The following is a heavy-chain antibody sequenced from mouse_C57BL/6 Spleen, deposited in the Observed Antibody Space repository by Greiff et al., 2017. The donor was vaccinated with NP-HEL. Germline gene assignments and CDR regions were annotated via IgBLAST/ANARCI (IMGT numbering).Heavy chain of an antibody. CDR3: ARSGYYGSTYWYFDV. CDR2: IDPSASYT. Sequence: QVQLQQPGAELVRPGTSVKLSCKASGYTFTSYWMHWVKQRPGQGLEWIGVIDPSASYTKYNQKFKGKATLTVDTSSSTAYRQLSSLTSEDSAVYYCARSGYYGSTYWYFDVWGTGTTVTVSS. J-gene: IGHJ1*03. D-gene: IGHD1-1*01. CDR1: GYTFTSYW. V-gene: IGHV1-59*01.